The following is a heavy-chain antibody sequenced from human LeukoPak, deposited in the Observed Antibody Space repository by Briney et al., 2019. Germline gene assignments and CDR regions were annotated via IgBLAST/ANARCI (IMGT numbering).Heavy chain of an antibody. CDR2: ISGVGGTT. CDR1: GLTFVDYA. V-gene: IGHV3-43*02. CDR3: AKNTPPDILTGYYSTYYYYGMGV. J-gene: IGHJ6*02. D-gene: IGHD3-9*01. Sequence: GGSLRFSCAAPGLTFVDYAMHWVRQAPGKGLNWVSLISGVGGTTYYADSVKGRFTISRDNSKNSLYLQMNSLRTEDTALYYCAKNTPPDILTGYYSTYYYYGMGVWGQGTTVTVSS.